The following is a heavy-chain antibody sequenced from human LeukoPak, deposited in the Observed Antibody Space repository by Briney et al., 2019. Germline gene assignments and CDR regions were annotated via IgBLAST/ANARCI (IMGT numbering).Heavy chain of an antibody. CDR1: GFTFSSYS. V-gene: IGHV3-21*01. CDR2: ISSSSSYI. Sequence: PGGSLRLSCAASGFTFSSYSMNWVRQAPGKGLEWVSSISSSSSYIYYADSVKGRFTISRDNAKNSLYLQMNSLRVEDTALYYCVRGGAGFTFDIWGQGTVVTVSS. D-gene: IGHD1-26*01. CDR3: VRGGAGFTFDI. J-gene: IGHJ3*02.